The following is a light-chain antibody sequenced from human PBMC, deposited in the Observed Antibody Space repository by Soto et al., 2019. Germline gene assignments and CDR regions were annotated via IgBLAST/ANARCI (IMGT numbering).Light chain of an antibody. CDR1: QSISPW. CDR3: QQYDNYKPLT. J-gene: IGKJ4*01. V-gene: IGKV1-5*01. Sequence: DIQMTQSPSTLSASVGDRVTITCRASQSISPWLAWYQQKPGKAPKLLIFDASSLESGTPSRFSGRRSGTQFTLTINGLQPDDFATYYCQQYDNYKPLTFGGGTKVDI. CDR2: DAS.